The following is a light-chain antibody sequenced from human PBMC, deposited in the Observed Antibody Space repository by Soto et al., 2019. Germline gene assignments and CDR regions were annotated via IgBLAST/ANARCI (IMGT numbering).Light chain of an antibody. Sequence: EIVLTQSPGTLSLSPEERATLSCRASQSVSSSYLAWYQQKPGQAPRLLIYGASSRATGIPDRFSGSGSGTDFTLTISRLEPEDFAVYSCQQYGSSPTFGQGTKVDI. J-gene: IGKJ1*01. CDR2: GAS. V-gene: IGKV3-20*01. CDR3: QQYGSSPT. CDR1: QSVSSSY.